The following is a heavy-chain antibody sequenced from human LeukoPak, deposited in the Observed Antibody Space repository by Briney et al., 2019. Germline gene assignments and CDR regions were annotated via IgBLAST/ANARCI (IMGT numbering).Heavy chain of an antibody. CDR2: INPNSGGT. V-gene: IGHV1-2*02. D-gene: IGHD3-10*01. CDR1: GYTSSRYY. Sequence: GASVKVSCKASGYTSSRYYIHWVRQAPGQGLEWMGWINPNSGGTNYAQKFQSRVTMTRDTSISTAYMELSRLRSDDTAVYYCAREPKRITMVRGAAGWFDPWGQGSLGTVSS. CDR3: AREPKRITMVRGAAGWFDP. J-gene: IGHJ5*02.